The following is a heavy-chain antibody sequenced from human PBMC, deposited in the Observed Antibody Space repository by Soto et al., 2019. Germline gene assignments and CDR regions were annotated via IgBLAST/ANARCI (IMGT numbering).Heavy chain of an antibody. Sequence: QVQLQESGPGLVKPSQTLSLTCTVSGGSISSGDYYWSWVRQPPGKGLEWIGYIYRSGSTNYYPFLKSRVTISVDTSKILFSLKLTSVTAADTAVYYCARVFYGTGNYNWFDLWGQGTLVTVSS. CDR3: ARVFYGTGNYNWFDL. J-gene: IGHJ5*02. CDR1: GGSISSGDYY. V-gene: IGHV4-30-4*01. CDR2: IYRSGST. D-gene: IGHD3-10*01.